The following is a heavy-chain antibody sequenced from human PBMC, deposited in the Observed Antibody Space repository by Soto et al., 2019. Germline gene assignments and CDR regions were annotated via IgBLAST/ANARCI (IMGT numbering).Heavy chain of an antibody. CDR3: AIGGKVLRFLEWSTNKKNWFDP. D-gene: IGHD3-3*01. J-gene: IGHJ5*02. Sequence: QVQLVQSGAEVKKPGASVKVSCKASGYTFTGYYMHWVRQAPGQGLEWMGWINPNSGGTNYAQKFQGWVTMTRDTSISTAYMELSRLRSDDTAVYYCAIGGKVLRFLEWSTNKKNWFDPWGKGTLVTVSS. V-gene: IGHV1-2*04. CDR2: INPNSGGT. CDR1: GYTFTGYY.